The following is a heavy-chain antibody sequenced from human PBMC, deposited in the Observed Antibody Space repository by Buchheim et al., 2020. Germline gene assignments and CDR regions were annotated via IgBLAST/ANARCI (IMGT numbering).Heavy chain of an antibody. Sequence: QVQLVESGGGVVQPGGSLKLSCAASGFMFNSYSMHWVRQAPGKGLEWVAVMSPNGDDKYYADSGKGRFTISRAHSKNTLFLQMDSLSSEDTALYHCARDLGYYSSTGGDYWGQGT. V-gene: IGHV3-30*03. J-gene: IGHJ4*02. CDR3: ARDLGYYSSTGGDY. CDR2: MSPNGDDK. CDR1: GFMFNSYS. D-gene: IGHD4-11*01.